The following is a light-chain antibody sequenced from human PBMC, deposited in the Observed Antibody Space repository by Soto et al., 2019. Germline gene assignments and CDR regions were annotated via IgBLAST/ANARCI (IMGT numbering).Light chain of an antibody. J-gene: IGKJ1*01. Sequence: EIVMTQSPATLSASPGERAALSCRASQSVSSYLAWYQQKPGQAPRLLMYDGSTRATGIPARFSGSGSGTEFTLTISSRQSEDVAVYYCQQYGNWPPWTFGQGTKVEIK. CDR3: QQYGNWPPWT. CDR2: DGS. CDR1: QSVSSY. V-gene: IGKV3-15*01.